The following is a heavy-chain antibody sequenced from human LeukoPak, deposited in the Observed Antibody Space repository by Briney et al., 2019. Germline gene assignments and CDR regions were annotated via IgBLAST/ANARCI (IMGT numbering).Heavy chain of an antibody. D-gene: IGHD3-9*01. CDR3: ARDAAGYDILTGYVYYYYMDV. CDR2: SYYSGST. J-gene: IGHJ6*03. CDR1: GGSISSHY. Sequence: SETLSLTCTVSGGSISSHYWSWIRQPPGKGLVWIGYSYYSGSTNYNPSLKSRVTISVDTSKNQFSLKLSSVTAADTAVYYCARDAAGYDILTGYVYYYYMDVWGKGTTVTVSS. V-gene: IGHV4-59*11.